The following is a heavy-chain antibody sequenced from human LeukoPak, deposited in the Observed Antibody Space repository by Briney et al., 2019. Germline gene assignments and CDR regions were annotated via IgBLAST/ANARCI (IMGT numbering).Heavy chain of an antibody. CDR3: ATVADYDFWSGYEFDY. J-gene: IGHJ4*02. CDR1: GGSISSSSYY. V-gene: IGHV4-39*07. CDR2: IYYSGST. D-gene: IGHD3-3*01. Sequence: SETLSLTCTVSGGSISSSSYYWGWIRQPPGKGLEWIGSIYYSGSTYYNPSLKSRVTISVDTSKNQFSLKLSSVTAADTAVYYCATVADYDFWSGYEFDYWGQGTLVTVSS.